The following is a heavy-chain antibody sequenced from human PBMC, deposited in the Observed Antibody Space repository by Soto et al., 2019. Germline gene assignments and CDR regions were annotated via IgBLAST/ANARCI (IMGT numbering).Heavy chain of an antibody. D-gene: IGHD5-12*01. J-gene: IGHJ4*02. CDR2: VDYTGTYT. CDR3: AKRSGGFSEFDY. CDR1: GFTFSGFA. Sequence: PGGSLSLSCAASGFTFSGFAMNWVRQPPGKGLEWVSSVDYTGTYTFYAASVKGRFTISRDNSKNMVYLELNSLRVEDTAVYHCAKRSGGFSEFDYWGQGALVTVSS. V-gene: IGHV3-23*01.